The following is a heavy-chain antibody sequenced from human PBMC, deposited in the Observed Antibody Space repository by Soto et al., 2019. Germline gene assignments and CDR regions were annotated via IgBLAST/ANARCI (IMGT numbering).Heavy chain of an antibody. J-gene: IGHJ4*02. Sequence: SETLSLTCTVSGGSVSSGSYYWSWIQQPPGKGLEWIGYIYYSGSTNYNPSLKSRVTISVDTSKNQFSLKLSSVTAADTAVYYCAREIAVAGTFDYWGQGTLVTVSS. D-gene: IGHD6-19*01. CDR1: GGSVSSGSYY. CDR2: IYYSGST. V-gene: IGHV4-61*01. CDR3: AREIAVAGTFDY.